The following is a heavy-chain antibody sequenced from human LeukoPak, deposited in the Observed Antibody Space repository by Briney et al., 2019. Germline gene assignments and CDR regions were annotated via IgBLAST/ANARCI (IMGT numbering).Heavy chain of an antibody. J-gene: IGHJ5*02. CDR2: MQTGETF. Sequence: SETLSLTCTVSGGSISNPSFYWSWIRQPAGKGLEWIGRMQTGETFTYNPSLRGRVTISIDTSKNQFSLRLTSVTAADTAVYYCVRDGGTFITESSTDRHNWLDPWGQGSLVTVSS. CDR1: GGSISNPSFY. CDR3: VRDGGTFITESSTDRHNWLDP. D-gene: IGHD1-20*01. V-gene: IGHV4-61*02.